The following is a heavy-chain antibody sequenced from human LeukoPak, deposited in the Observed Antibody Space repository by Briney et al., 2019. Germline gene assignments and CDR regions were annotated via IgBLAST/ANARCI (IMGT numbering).Heavy chain of an antibody. J-gene: IGHJ4*02. CDR2: INPHSGGT. CDR3: ARTYTAVHYFDY. CDR1: GYTFTGYY. V-gene: IGHV1-2*02. Sequence: ASPKVSCKASGYTFTGYYMHWVRQAPGQGLEWMGWINPHSGGTNYAQKFQGRVTMTRDTSISTAYMELSRLTSDDTALYYCARTYTAVHYFDYWGQGTLVTVSS. D-gene: IGHD2-21*02.